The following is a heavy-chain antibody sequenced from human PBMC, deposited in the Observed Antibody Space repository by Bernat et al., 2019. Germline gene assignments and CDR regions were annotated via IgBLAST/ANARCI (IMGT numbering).Heavy chain of an antibody. CDR1: GFPFGNAW. CDR3: STGGYCLDY. Sequence: EVQLVESGGGSVRPGGSLRLPCAGSGFPFGNAWMNWVRRAAGRGLEWVARIKSKADGGTTDYAAPVKGRFTISREDSKTTVYAQMNRLKTEDTDVYYCSTGGYCLDYWGQGTLVTVSS. D-gene: IGHD1-26*01. CDR2: IKSKADGGTT. J-gene: IGHJ4*02. V-gene: IGHV3-15*07.